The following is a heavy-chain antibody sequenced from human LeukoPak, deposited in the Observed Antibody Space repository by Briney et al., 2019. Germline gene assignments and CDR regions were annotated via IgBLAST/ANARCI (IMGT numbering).Heavy chain of an antibody. CDR2: MNPKSGDT. Sequence: ASVKVSCKASGYSFITYDINWVRQTTGQGLEWMGWMNPKSGDTGYAQKFQGRVTVTRNTSISTVYMELISLTSEDTAVYYCVRDAEWSDAFDVWGQGTMVTVSS. CDR1: GYSFITYD. D-gene: IGHD3-3*01. CDR3: VRDAEWSDAFDV. J-gene: IGHJ3*01. V-gene: IGHV1-8*03.